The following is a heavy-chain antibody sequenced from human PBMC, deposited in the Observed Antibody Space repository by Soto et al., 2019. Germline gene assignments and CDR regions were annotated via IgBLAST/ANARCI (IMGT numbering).Heavy chain of an antibody. CDR1: GFTFDDYG. CDR2: INWNGGST. D-gene: IGHD3-3*01. CDR3: ARGGEYYDFWSGYVTRQNYYYMDV. J-gene: IGHJ6*03. Sequence: GGSLRLSCAASGFTFDDYGMSWVRQAPGKGLEWVSGINWNGGSTGYADSVNGRFTISGDNAKNSLYLQMNSLRADDTALYHCARGGEYYDFWSGYVTRQNYYYMDVWGKGTTVTVSS. V-gene: IGHV3-20*01.